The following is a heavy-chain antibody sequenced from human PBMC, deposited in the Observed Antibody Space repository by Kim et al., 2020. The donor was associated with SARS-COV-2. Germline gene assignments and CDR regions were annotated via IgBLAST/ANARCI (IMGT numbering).Heavy chain of an antibody. V-gene: IGHV1-3*01. J-gene: IGHJ3*02. CDR1: GYTFTSYA. Sequence: ASVKVSCKASGYTFTSYAMHWVRQAPGQRLEWMGWINAGNGNTKYSQKFQGRVTITRDTSASTAYMELSSLRSEDTAVYYCARDRNHIAAAGTYDAFDIWGQGTMVTVSS. CDR3: ARDRNHIAAAGTYDAFDI. CDR2: INAGNGNT. D-gene: IGHD6-13*01.